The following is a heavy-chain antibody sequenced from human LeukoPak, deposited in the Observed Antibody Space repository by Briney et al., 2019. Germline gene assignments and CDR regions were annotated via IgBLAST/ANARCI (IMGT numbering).Heavy chain of an antibody. D-gene: IGHD5-24*01. CDR3: ARSEDLEMATIPTAYGMDV. V-gene: IGHV1-69*04. J-gene: IGHJ6*02. CDR2: IIPIFGIA. Sequence: GASVKVSCKASGGTFSSYAISWVRQAPGQGLEWMGRIIPIFGIANYAQKFQGRVTITADKSTSTAYMELSSLRSEDTAVYYCARSEDLEMATIPTAYGMDVWGQGTTVTVSS. CDR1: GGTFSSYA.